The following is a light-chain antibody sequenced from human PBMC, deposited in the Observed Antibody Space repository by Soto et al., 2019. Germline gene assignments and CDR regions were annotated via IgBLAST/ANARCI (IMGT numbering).Light chain of an antibody. CDR2: DAS. CDR3: QQYGSSPYT. V-gene: IGKV3D-20*01. CDR1: QTVGSSY. Sequence: DIVLTQSPATLSLSPGARATLSCGASQTVGSSYLAWYQQKPGLAPRLLIYDASSRATGIPDRFSGSGSGTDFTLTISRLEPEDFAVYYCQQYGSSPYTFGQGTKLEIK. J-gene: IGKJ2*01.